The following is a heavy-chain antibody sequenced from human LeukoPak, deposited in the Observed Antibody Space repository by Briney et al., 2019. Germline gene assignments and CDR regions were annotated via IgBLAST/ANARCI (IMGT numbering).Heavy chain of an antibody. CDR2: IWYDGSNK. V-gene: IGHV3-33*06. D-gene: IGHD6-19*01. Sequence: HPGGSLRLSCAASGFTFSSYGMHWVRQAPGKGLEWVAVIWYDGSNKYYADSVKGRFTISRDNSKNTLYLQMNSLRAEDTAVYYCAKGPTPDGWYWIEYFQHWGQGTLVTVSS. J-gene: IGHJ1*01. CDR3: AKGPTPDGWYWIEYFQH. CDR1: GFTFSSYG.